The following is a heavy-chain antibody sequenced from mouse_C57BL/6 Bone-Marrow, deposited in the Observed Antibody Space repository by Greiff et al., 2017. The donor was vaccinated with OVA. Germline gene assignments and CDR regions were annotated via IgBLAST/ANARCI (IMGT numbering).Heavy chain of an antibody. CDR2: ISDGGSYT. Sequence: EVQRVESGGGLVKPGGSLKLSCAASGFTFSSYAMSWVRQTPEKRLEWVATISDGGSYTYSPDNVKGRFTLSRDNAKNNLYLQMSHLKSEDTAMYYCAREGAHSNYDAMDYWGQGTSGTVAS. CDR3: AREGAHSNYDAMDY. D-gene: IGHD2-5*01. J-gene: IGHJ4*01. V-gene: IGHV5-4*01. CDR1: GFTFSSYA.